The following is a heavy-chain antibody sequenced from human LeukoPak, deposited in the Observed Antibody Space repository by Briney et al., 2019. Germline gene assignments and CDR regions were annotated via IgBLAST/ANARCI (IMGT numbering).Heavy chain of an antibody. D-gene: IGHD2-21*02. V-gene: IGHV3-21*01. CDR3: ARDYFYCGGDCFVDY. CDR1: GFTVSSNY. Sequence: GGSLRLSCAASGFTVSSNYMNWVRQAPGKGLEWVSSISGGSRSIHYVDSVKGRFTISRDNAKNSLYLQMNSLRAEDTAVYYCARDYFYCGGDCFVDYWGQGTLVTVSS. CDR2: ISGGSRSI. J-gene: IGHJ4*02.